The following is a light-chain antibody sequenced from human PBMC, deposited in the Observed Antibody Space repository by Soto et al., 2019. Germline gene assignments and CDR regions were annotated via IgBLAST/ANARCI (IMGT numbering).Light chain of an antibody. CDR1: SGDVGSYKY. J-gene: IGLJ1*01. CDR3: GSYRNSVYV. V-gene: IGLV2-14*01. Sequence: QSALTQPASVSGSPGQSITISCTGTSGDVGSYKYVSWYQQGPGKAPKLMIYEVTNRPSGVSDRFSGSKSGNTASLTISGLRYEDEAEYVCGSYRNSVYVFGTGTKVTVL. CDR2: EVT.